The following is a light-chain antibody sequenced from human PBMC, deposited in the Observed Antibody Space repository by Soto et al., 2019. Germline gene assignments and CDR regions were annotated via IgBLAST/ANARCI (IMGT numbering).Light chain of an antibody. CDR1: QRVSSY. CDR3: QQRSNWPT. CDR2: DAS. Sequence: EIVLTQSPATLSLSPGERATLSCRASQRVSSYLAWYQQQPGQAPRLLIYDASNSATGIPARFSGSGSGTDFTLTISSLEPEDFAVYYCQQRSNWPTFGGGTKVEIK. J-gene: IGKJ4*01. V-gene: IGKV3-11*01.